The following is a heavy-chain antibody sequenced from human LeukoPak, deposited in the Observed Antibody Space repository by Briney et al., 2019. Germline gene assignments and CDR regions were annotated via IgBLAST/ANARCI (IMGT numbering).Heavy chain of an antibody. CDR2: INHSGST. J-gene: IGHJ4*02. V-gene: IGHV4-34*01. D-gene: IGHD6-13*01. Sequence: SETLSLTCAVYGGSFSGYYWSWIRQPPGKGLEWIGEINHSGSTNYNPSLKSRVTISVDTSKNQFSLKLSSVTAADTAVYYCARTAAGLPNQDDYWGQGTLVTVSS. CDR3: ARTAAGLPNQDDY. CDR1: GGSFSGYY.